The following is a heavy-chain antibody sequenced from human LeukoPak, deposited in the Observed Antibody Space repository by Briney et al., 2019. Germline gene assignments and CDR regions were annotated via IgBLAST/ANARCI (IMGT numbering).Heavy chain of an antibody. Sequence: GGSLRLSCAASGFTFSSYWMSWVRQAPGKGLEWVANMKQDGSEKYYVDSVKGRFTISRDNAKNSLYLQMNSLRAEDTAVYYCARDEGGPLGGLLDYWGQGTLVTVSS. CDR1: GFTFSSYW. J-gene: IGHJ4*02. V-gene: IGHV3-7*01. CDR2: MKQDGSEK. D-gene: IGHD2-15*01. CDR3: ARDEGGPLGGLLDY.